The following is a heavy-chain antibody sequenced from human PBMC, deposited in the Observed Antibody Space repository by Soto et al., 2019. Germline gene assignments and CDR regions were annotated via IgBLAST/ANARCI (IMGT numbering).Heavy chain of an antibody. CDR3: ARSKPGEDFDY. D-gene: IGHD3-16*01. CDR1: GFTFSSYG. V-gene: IGHV3-33*01. Sequence: GGSLRLSCAASGFTFSSYGMHWVRQAPGKGLEWVAVIWYDGSNKYYADSVKGRFTISRDNSKNTLYLQMNSLRAEDTAVYYCARSKPGEDFDYWGQGTLVTVSS. J-gene: IGHJ4*02. CDR2: IWYDGSNK.